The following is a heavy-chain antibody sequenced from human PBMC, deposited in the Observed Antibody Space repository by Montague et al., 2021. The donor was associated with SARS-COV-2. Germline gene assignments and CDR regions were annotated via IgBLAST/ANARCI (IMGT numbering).Heavy chain of an antibody. CDR2: IDWDDDK. D-gene: IGHD3-22*01. V-gene: IGHV2-70*13. J-gene: IGHJ3*02. CDR3: ARMVRDSSGYDAFDI. CDR1: GFSLTTSGML. Sequence: PALVKPTQTLTLTCTLSGFSLTTSGMLVSWIRQPPGKALEWLALIDWDDDKYYSTSLKTRLAISKDTSKDQVVLTMTDMDPVDTATYYCARMVRDSSGYDAFDIWGQGTMVTVSS.